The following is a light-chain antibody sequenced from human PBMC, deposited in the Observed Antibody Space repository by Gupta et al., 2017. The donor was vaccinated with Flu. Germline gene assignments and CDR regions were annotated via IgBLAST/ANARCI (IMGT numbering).Light chain of an antibody. CDR2: DAS. CDR1: QGIKKF. J-gene: IGKJ2*01. V-gene: IGKV1-33*01. Sequence: DIQMTQSPSSLSASVGDRVTFTCRASQGIKKFLNWFQQKPGQAPKLLVHDASNLQTGVPSRFSGLGSGTDFNFTIAGLLPEDVATYYCLQYDRLPYTFGLGTKLEI. CDR3: LQYDRLPYT.